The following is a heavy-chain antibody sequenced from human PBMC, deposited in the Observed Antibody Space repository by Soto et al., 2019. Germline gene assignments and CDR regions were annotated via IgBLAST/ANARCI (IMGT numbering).Heavy chain of an antibody. V-gene: IGHV3-23*01. CDR3: AKLYGFGELYHYFDY. Sequence: GGSLRLSCAASGFTFSSYAMSWVRQAPGKGLEWVSAISGSGGSTYYADSVKGRFTISRDNSKNTLYLQMNSLRAEDTAVYYCAKLYGFGELYHYFDYWGQGTLVTVSS. D-gene: IGHD3-10*01. J-gene: IGHJ4*02. CDR1: GFTFSSYA. CDR2: ISGSGGST.